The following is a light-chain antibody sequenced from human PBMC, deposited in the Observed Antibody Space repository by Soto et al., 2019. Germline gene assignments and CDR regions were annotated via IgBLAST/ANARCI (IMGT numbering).Light chain of an antibody. CDR3: CSYADSSTLV. CDR2: EGS. J-gene: IGLJ2*01. V-gene: IGLV2-23*01. CDR1: SSDVGSYNL. Sequence: QSVLTQPASVSGSPGQLITISCTGTSSDVGSYNLVSWYQQHPGKAPKLMIYEGSKRPSGVSNRFSGSKSGNTASLTISGLQAEDEADYYCCSYADSSTLVFGGGTKLTVL.